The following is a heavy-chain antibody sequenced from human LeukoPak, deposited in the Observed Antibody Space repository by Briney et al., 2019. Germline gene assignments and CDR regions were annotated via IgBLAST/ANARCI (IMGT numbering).Heavy chain of an antibody. D-gene: IGHD6-6*01. CDR3: ARDRPHNWFDP. V-gene: IGHV3-74*01. J-gene: IGHJ5*02. CDR2: ITNDGSGA. Sequence: GGSLRLSCAASGFTFSSYWMHWVRQAPGKGLVWVSRITNDGSGATYADSVKGRFTISRDNGKNTLYLQTNSLRPEDTAVYYCARDRPHNWFDPWGQGTLVTVSS. CDR1: GFTFSSYW.